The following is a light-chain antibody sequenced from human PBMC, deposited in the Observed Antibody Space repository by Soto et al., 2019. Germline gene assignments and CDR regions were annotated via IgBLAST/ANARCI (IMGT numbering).Light chain of an antibody. CDR1: SSNIESNT. Sequence: QLVLTQPPSASGTPGQRVTISCSGSSSNIESNTVNWYQQLPGTAPKLLISGNIQRPSGVPDRFSGSKSGTSASLAISGLQSDDEADYYCAAWDDSLNGLVFGGGTKLTVL. V-gene: IGLV1-44*01. CDR3: AAWDDSLNGLV. J-gene: IGLJ2*01. CDR2: GNI.